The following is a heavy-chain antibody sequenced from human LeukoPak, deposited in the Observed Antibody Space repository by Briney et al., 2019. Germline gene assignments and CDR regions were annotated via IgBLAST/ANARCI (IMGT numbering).Heavy chain of an antibody. CDR3: ARVFRPPYAHMDV. CDR1: GGSFSGYY. Sequence: PSETLSLTCAVYGGSFSGYYWSWIRQPPGKGLEWIGEINHSGSTNYNPSLKSRVSISLDTSKNQFSLKLSSVTAADTAVYYCARVFRPPYAHMDVWGQGTTVTVSS. D-gene: IGHD2-2*01. J-gene: IGHJ6*02. V-gene: IGHV4-34*01. CDR2: INHSGST.